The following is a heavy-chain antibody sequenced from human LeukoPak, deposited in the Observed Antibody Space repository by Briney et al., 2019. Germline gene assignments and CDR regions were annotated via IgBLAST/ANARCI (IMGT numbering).Heavy chain of an antibody. CDR3: ARTSIWFGELPDY. J-gene: IGHJ4*02. D-gene: IGHD3-10*01. V-gene: IGHV1-2*02. CDR1: GYTFTGYY. CDR2: INPNSGGT. Sequence: ASVKVSCKASGYTFTGYYMHWVRQAPGQGLEWMGWINPNSGGTNYAQKFQGRVTMTRDTSISTAYMELSRLRSDDTAVYYCARTSIWFGELPDYWGQGTLVTVSS.